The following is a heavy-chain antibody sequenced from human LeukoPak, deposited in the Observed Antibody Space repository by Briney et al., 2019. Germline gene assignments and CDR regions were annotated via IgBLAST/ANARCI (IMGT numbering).Heavy chain of an antibody. CDR1: GYTFTGYY. D-gene: IGHD3-16*02. CDR3: ARGRYDYFWGSYRYLDY. J-gene: IGHJ4*02. Sequence: GASVKVSCKASGYTFTGYYMHWVRQAPGQGLEWMGWINPNSGGTNYAQKFQGRVTMTRDTSISTAYMELSRVRSDDTAVYYCARGRYDYFWGSYRYLDYWGQGTLVTVSS. V-gene: IGHV1-2*02. CDR2: INPNSGGT.